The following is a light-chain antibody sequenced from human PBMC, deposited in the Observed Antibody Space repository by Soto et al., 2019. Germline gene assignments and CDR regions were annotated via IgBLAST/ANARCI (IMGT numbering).Light chain of an antibody. CDR3: SSYAGINNLI. CDR2: EVT. J-gene: IGLJ2*01. Sequence: QSALTQPPSASGSPGQSVTISCTGTSSDVGGYDYVSWYQQQSGKAPKLMIYEVTKRPSGVPDRFSGSKSGNTASLTVSGLQAEDEADYYCSSYAGINNLIFGAGTKLTVL. V-gene: IGLV2-8*01. CDR1: SSDVGGYDY.